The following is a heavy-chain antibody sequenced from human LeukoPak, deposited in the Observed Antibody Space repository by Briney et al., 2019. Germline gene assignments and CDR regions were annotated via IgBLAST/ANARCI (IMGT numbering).Heavy chain of an antibody. V-gene: IGHV3-23*03. CDR2: IYVVNTNT. Sequence: GSLRLSCAASGFTFSNYVMSWGRQAPGRGRWWGSNIYVVNTNTYYADSVKGRFTISRDNSKNTLYLQINSLRAEDTALYFCAKDGCRGDCNVGSCYPFDPWGQGTLVTVSS. D-gene: IGHD2-15*01. J-gene: IGHJ5*02. CDR3: AKDGCRGDCNVGSCYPFDP. CDR1: GFTFSNYV.